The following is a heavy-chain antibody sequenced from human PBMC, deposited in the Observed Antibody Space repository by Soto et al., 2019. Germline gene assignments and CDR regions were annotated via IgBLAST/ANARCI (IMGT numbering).Heavy chain of an antibody. CDR1: GGSISSGGYY. CDR2: IYYSGST. Sequence: TLSLTCTVSGGSISSGGYYWSWIRQHPGKGLEWIGYIYYSGSTYYNPSLKSRVTISVDTSKNQFSLKLSSVTAADTAVYYCARGSDTAMVDPYYFDYWGQGTLVTVSS. J-gene: IGHJ4*02. CDR3: ARGSDTAMVDPYYFDY. D-gene: IGHD5-18*01. V-gene: IGHV4-31*03.